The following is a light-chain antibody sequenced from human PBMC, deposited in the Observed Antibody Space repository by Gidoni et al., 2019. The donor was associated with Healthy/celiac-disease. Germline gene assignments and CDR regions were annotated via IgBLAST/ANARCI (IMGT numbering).Light chain of an antibody. Sequence: EIVMTQSPATLSVSTGERATLSCRASQSVSSNLAWYQQKPGQAPRLLIYGASTRATGIPARFSGSGSGTEFTLTISSLQSEDFAVYYCQQYNNWPQTFXQXTKVEIK. CDR3: QQYNNWPQT. J-gene: IGKJ1*01. CDR2: GAS. V-gene: IGKV3-15*01. CDR1: QSVSSN.